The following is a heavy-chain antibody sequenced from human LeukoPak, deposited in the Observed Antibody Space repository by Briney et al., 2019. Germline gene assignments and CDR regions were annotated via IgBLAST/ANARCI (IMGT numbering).Heavy chain of an antibody. V-gene: IGHV3-9*01. D-gene: IGHD4-17*01. J-gene: IGHJ3*02. CDR1: GFTFDDYA. Sequence: QPGRSLRLSCAAPGFTFDDYAMHWVRQAPGKGLEWVSGISWNSGSIGYADSVKGRFTTSRDNAKNSLYLQMNSLRAEDTALYYCAKEQLDDYGDQRNAFDIWGQGTMVTVSS. CDR3: AKEQLDDYGDQRNAFDI. CDR2: ISWNSGSI.